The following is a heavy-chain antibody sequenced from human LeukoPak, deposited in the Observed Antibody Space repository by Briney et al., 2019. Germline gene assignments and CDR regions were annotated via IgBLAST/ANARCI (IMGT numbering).Heavy chain of an antibody. D-gene: IGHD4-23*01. CDR2: IYSSGST. V-gene: IGHV4-59*01. J-gene: IGHJ5*02. CDR3: ARASGDGNSHWFDP. CDR1: GGSISGNF. Sequence: SETLSLTCSVSGGSISGNFWSCIRQPPGKGLEWIGYIYSSGSTNYNPSLKSRVTISVGTSKNQFSLKLTSVTAADTAVYYCARASGDGNSHWFDPWGQGTLVTVSS.